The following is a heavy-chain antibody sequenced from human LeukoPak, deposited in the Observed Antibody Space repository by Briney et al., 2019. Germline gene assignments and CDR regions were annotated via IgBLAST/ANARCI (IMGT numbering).Heavy chain of an antibody. J-gene: IGHJ4*02. CDR2: INHSGST. V-gene: IGHV4-34*01. D-gene: IGHD2-15*01. CDR1: GGSFSGYY. Sequence: PSETLSFTCAVYGGSFSGYYWSWIRQPPGKGLEWIGEINHSGSTNYNPSLKSRVTISVDTSKNQFSLKLSSVTAADTAVYYCARGRVVAATYLDYWGQGTLVTVSS. CDR3: ARGRVVAATYLDY.